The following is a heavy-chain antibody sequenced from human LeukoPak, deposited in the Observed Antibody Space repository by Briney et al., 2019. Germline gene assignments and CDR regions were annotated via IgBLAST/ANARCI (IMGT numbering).Heavy chain of an antibody. CDR1: GFTFSSYD. CDR3: ARGLPGYWFDY. CDR2: IGTVGDT. J-gene: IGHJ4*02. D-gene: IGHD2-8*02. V-gene: IGHV3-13*01. Sequence: PGGSLRLSCAASGFTFSSYDMHWVRQPTGKGLEWVSGIGTVGDTYYPGSVKGRFTISRENAKNSLYLQMNSLRAGDTAVYLCARGLPGYWFDYWGQGTLVTVSS.